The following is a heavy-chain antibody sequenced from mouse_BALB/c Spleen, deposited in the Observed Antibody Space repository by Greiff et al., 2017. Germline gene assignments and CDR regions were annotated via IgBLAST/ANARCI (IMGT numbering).Heavy chain of an antibody. CDR3: AGSIWGQLAY. CDR2: ISSGGSYT. D-gene: IGHD2-10*02. CDR1: GFTFSGYA. V-gene: IGHV5-9-3*01. Sequence: EVKLMESGGGLVKPGGSLKLSCAASGFTFSGYAMSWVRQTPEKRLEWVATISSGGSYTYYPDSVKGRFTITRDKAKNTLYLQMSSMRSEDTAMYYCAGSIWGQLAYWGQGTLVTVSA. J-gene: IGHJ3*01.